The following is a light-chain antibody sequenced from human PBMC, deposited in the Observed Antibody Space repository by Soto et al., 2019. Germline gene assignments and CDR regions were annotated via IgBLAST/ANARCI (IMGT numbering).Light chain of an antibody. CDR3: QQYHDWPPLT. Sequence: DIVLTQSPATLSVSPGERATLSCRASQSIANNLAWYQQRPGQAPRLLIHGASTRATGIPARFSGSRSGTEFTLTISSLQSEDSAVYYCQQYHDWPPLTFGGGTKVDI. J-gene: IGKJ4*01. CDR1: QSIANN. V-gene: IGKV3-15*01. CDR2: GAS.